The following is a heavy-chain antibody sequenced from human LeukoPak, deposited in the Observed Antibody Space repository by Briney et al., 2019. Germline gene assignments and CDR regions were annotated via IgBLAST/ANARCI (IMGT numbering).Heavy chain of an antibody. J-gene: IGHJ5*02. V-gene: IGHV1-2*02. D-gene: IGHD6-19*01. CDR1: GYTFTGYY. Sequence: VSVKVSCKASGYTFTGYYMHWVRQAPGQGLEWMGWINPNSGGTNYAQKFQGRVTMTRDTSISTAYMELSRLRSDDTAVYYCARSEQWLVSGGTWFDPWGQGTLVTVSS. CDR3: ARSEQWLVSGGTWFDP. CDR2: INPNSGGT.